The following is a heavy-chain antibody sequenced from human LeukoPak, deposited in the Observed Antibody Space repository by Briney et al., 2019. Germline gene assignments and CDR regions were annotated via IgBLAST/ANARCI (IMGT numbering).Heavy chain of an antibody. CDR1: GFTSVSFA. CDR3: AKESDISGWYGVDY. Sequence: GGSLRLSCSASGFTSVSFAMHWVRQAPGKGLEWVSDISGSGGSTHYADSVKGRFTISRDNSKNTLSLQMNSLRAEDTAVYYCAKESDISGWYGVDYWGQGTLVTVSS. J-gene: IGHJ4*02. V-gene: IGHV3-23*01. D-gene: IGHD6-19*01. CDR2: ISGSGGST.